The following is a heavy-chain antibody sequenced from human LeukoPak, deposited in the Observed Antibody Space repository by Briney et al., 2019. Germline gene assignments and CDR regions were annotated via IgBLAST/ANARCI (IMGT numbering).Heavy chain of an antibody. J-gene: IGHJ4*02. Sequence: SETLSLTCAVYGGSFSGYYWSWIRQPPGKGLEWIGEINHSGSTNYNPSLKSRVTISVDTSKNLFSLKLSSVTAADTAVYYCAKDEGITIFGVVIRASGVFDYWGQGTLVTVSS. V-gene: IGHV4-34*01. CDR1: GGSFSGYY. CDR3: AKDEGITIFGVVIRASGVFDY. D-gene: IGHD3-3*01. CDR2: INHSGST.